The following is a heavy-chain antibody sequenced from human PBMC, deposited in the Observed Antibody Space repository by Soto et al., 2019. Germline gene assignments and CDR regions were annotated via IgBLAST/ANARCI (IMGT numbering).Heavy chain of an antibody. D-gene: IGHD6-6*01. V-gene: IGHV1-69*13. J-gene: IGHJ6*02. CDR2: IIPIFGTA. Sequence: SVKVSCKASGGTFSSYAISWVRQAPGQGLEWMGEIIPIFGTANYAQKFQGRVTITADESTSTAYMELSSLRSEDTAVYYCARDESSTGDYYYYGMDVWGQGTTVTVSS. CDR3: ARDESSTGDYYYYGMDV. CDR1: GGTFSSYA.